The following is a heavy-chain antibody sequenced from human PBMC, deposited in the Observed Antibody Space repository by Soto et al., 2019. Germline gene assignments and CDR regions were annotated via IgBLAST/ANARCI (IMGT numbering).Heavy chain of an antibody. V-gene: IGHV1-69*01. CDR3: ARGPMTTVTTSGFYYYYGMDV. D-gene: IGHD4-4*01. CDR2: IIPIFGTA. Sequence: QVQLVQSGAEVKKPGSSVKVSCKASGGTFSSYAISWVRQAPGQGLEWMGGIIPIFGTANYAQKFQGRVTITADESTSTAYMELSSLRSEDTAVYYCARGPMTTVTTSGFYYYYGMDVWGQGNTVTGSS. J-gene: IGHJ6*02. CDR1: GGTFSSYA.